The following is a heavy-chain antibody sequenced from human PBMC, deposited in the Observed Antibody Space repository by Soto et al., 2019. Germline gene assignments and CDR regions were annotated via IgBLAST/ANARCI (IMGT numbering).Heavy chain of an antibody. CDR2: LNPNSGNT. CDR1: GYTFTGYD. Sequence: ASVKVSCKASGYTFTGYDINWVRQATGQGLEWMGWLNPNSGNTGYAQKFQGRVTMTRNTSIITAYMELSSLRSEDTALYYCARGREQELRYFAWKIYYYGMDVWGQGTTVTVSS. J-gene: IGHJ6*02. D-gene: IGHD3-9*01. V-gene: IGHV1-8*01. CDR3: ARGREQELRYFAWKIYYYGMDV.